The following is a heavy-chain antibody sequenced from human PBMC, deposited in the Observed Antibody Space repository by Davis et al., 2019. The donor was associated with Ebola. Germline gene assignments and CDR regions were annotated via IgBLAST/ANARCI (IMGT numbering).Heavy chain of an antibody. CDR1: GITLSSYS. CDR2: ISGYSSTI. V-gene: IGHV3-48*02. D-gene: IGHD2-8*01. CDR3: ARDLRCTNGVCETLDY. J-gene: IGHJ4*02. Sequence: GGSLRLSCAASGITLSSYSMNWVRQAPGKGLEWVSYISGYSSTISYADSVKGRFTISRDNAKNSLYLQMNSLRDEDTAVYYCARDLRCTNGVCETLDYWGQGTLVTVSS.